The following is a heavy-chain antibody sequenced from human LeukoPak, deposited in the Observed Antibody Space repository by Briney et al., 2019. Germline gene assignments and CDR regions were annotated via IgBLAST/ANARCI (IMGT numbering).Heavy chain of an antibody. CDR3: TRDNYWDSTGYTDY. Sequence: PSETLSLTCSVSGGPISSSSYYWGWIRQPPGKGLEWIGYIFYSGSTYYNPSLKSRVTISVDTSKNQFSLRLRSVTAADTAVYYCTRDNYWDSTGYTDYWGQGTLVTVSS. CDR2: IFYSGST. D-gene: IGHD6-25*01. CDR1: GGPISSSSYY. J-gene: IGHJ4*02. V-gene: IGHV4-39*07.